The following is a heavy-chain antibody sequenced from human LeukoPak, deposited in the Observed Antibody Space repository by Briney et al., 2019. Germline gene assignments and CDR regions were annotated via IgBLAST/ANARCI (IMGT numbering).Heavy chain of an antibody. CDR3: ARGATNPVDY. CDR2: ISSSSSYI. Sequence: GGSLRLSCVVSGISLSNYAMTWVRQAPGKGLEWVSSISSSSSYIYYADSVKGRFTISRDNAKNSLYLQMNSLRAEDTAVYYCARGATNPVDYWGQGTLVTVSS. D-gene: IGHD5-24*01. J-gene: IGHJ4*02. V-gene: IGHV3-21*01. CDR1: GISLSNYA.